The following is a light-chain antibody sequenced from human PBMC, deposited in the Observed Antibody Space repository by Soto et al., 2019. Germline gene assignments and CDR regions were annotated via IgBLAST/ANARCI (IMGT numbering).Light chain of an antibody. CDR1: QSVSSY. CDR3: QQRSNWVFT. J-gene: IGKJ3*01. CDR2: DAS. V-gene: IGKV3-11*01. Sequence: EIVLTQSPATLSLSPGERATLSCRASQSVSSYLAWYQQKPGQAPRPLIYDASNRATGIPARFSGSGSGTDFTLAINSLEPEDFAVYYCQQRSNWVFTFGPGTKVDIK.